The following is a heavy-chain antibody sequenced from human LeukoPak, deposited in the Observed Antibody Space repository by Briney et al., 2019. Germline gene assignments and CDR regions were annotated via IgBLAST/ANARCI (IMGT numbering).Heavy chain of an antibody. D-gene: IGHD6-6*01. CDR3: AREPPYSSSPFDP. V-gene: IGHV1-2*02. CDR1: GYTFTSYD. Sequence: ASVKVSCKASGYTFTSYDINWVRQAPGQGLEWMGWINPNSGGTNYAQKFQGRVTMTRDTSISTAYMELSRLRSDDTAVYYCAREPPYSSSPFDPWGQGTLVTVSS. J-gene: IGHJ5*02. CDR2: INPNSGGT.